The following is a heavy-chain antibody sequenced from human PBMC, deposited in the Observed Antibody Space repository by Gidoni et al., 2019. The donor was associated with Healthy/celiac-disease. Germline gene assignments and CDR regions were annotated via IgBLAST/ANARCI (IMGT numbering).Heavy chain of an antibody. D-gene: IGHD7-27*01. CDR1: GGSISSSSYY. CDR3: ARRWTGVFDY. Sequence: QLQLQESGPGLVKPSATLSLTCTVSGGSISSSSYYWGWIRQPPGKGLEWIGSIYYSGSTYYNPSLKSRVTISVDTSKNQFSLKLSSVTAADTAVYYCARRWTGVFDYWGQGTLVTVSS. V-gene: IGHV4-39*01. CDR2: IYYSGST. J-gene: IGHJ4*02.